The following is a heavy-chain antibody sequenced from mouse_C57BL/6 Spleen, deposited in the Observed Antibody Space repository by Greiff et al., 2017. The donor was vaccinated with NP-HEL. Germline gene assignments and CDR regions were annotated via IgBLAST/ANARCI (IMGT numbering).Heavy chain of an antibody. D-gene: IGHD5-1*01. CDR3: ARVVTYDYYAMDY. J-gene: IGHJ4*01. CDR1: GFTFSDFY. CDR2: SRNKANDYTT. V-gene: IGHV7-1*01. Sequence: EVKLVESGGGLVQSGRSLRLSCATSGFTFSDFYMEWVRQAPGKGLEWIAASRNKANDYTTEFSASVKGRFIVSRDTSQSILYLQMNALRAEDTAIYYCARVVTYDYYAMDYWGQGTSVTVSS.